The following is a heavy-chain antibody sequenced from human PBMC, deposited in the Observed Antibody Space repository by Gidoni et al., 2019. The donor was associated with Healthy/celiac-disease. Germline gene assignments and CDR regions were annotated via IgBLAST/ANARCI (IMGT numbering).Heavy chain of an antibody. J-gene: IGHJ3*02. D-gene: IGHD3-22*01. CDR3: AKVLYYYDSSGNPDAFDI. Sequence: EVQLLESGGGLVQPGGSLRLSCAASGFTFSSYARSWVRQAPGKGLEWVSAISGSGGSTYYADSVKGRFTISRDNSKNTLYLQMNSLRAEDTAVYYCAKVLYYYDSSGNPDAFDIWGQGTMVTVSS. CDR2: ISGSGGST. V-gene: IGHV3-23*01. CDR1: GFTFSSYA.